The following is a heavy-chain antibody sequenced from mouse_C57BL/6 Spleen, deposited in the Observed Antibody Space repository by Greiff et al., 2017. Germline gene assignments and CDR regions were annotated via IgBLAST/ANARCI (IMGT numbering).Heavy chain of an antibody. J-gene: IGHJ2*01. CDR1: GYSFTGYY. V-gene: IGHV1-42*01. CDR3: ARKGGGFDY. CDR2: INPSTGGT. Sequence: EVKLQQSGPELVKPGASVKISCKASGYSFTGYYMNWVKQSPEKSLEWIGEINPSTGGTTYNQKFKAKATLTVDKSSSTAYMQLKSLTSEDSAVYYCARKGGGFDYWGQGTTLTVSS.